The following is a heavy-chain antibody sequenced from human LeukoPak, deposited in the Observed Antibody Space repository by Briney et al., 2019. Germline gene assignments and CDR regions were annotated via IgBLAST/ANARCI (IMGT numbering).Heavy chain of an antibody. CDR1: GGSFSGYY. V-gene: IGHV4-34*01. Sequence: SETLSLTCAVYGGSFSGYYWSWIRRPPGKGLEWIGEINHSGSTNYNPSLKSRVTISVDTSKNQFSLKLSSVTAADTAVYYCARAAAGHGRPSRHFDYWGQGTLVTVSS. D-gene: IGHD6-13*01. J-gene: IGHJ4*02. CDR3: ARAAAGHGRPSRHFDY. CDR2: INHSGST.